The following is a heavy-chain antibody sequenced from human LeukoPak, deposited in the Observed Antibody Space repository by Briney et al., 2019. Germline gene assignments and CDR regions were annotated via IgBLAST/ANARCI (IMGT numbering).Heavy chain of an antibody. CDR1: GFTFNNYA. CDR2: ISYDGRIK. CDR3: ARGSPGVPLIAFGTPYDY. D-gene: IGHD2-21*01. J-gene: IGHJ4*02. V-gene: IGHV3-30*04. Sequence: GGSLRLSCAASGFTFNNYAIHWVRQVPGKGLEWVAVISYDGRIKYYADSVKGRFTISRDSSNNTLYLQMNSLRAEDTAVYYCARGSPGVPLIAFGTPYDYWGQGTLVTVSS.